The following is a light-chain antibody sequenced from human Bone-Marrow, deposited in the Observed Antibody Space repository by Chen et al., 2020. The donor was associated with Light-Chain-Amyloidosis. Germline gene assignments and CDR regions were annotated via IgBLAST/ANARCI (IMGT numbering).Light chain of an antibody. V-gene: IGKV3-20*01. CDR2: GSS. Sequence: EIVLTQSPGTLSLSPGEGANLSCRDSQTISSTYLTWYQQKFGQAPRLLIYGSSSRATGIPDRFTGSGSGTDFTLTINRLEPEDFAMYYCQQYGTSPLTFGGGTKVEIK. CDR3: QQYGTSPLT. J-gene: IGKJ4*01. CDR1: QTISSTY.